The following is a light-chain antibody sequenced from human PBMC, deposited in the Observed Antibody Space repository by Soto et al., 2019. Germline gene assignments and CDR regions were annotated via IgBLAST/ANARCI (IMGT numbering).Light chain of an antibody. CDR3: QQYNSHSPWT. V-gene: IGKV1-5*03. Sequence: DDQVTQSPSTLSASVGDRVTITCRVSQNIYTWLAWYQQKPGIAPKLLIHKASTLESGVPSRFSGSGSGTEFTLTISSLQPDDFATYYCQQYNSHSPWTFGQGTKVDIK. J-gene: IGKJ1*01. CDR2: KAS. CDR1: QNIYTW.